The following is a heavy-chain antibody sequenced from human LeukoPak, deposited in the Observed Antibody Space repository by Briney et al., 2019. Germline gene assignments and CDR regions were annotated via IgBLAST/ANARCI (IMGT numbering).Heavy chain of an antibody. V-gene: IGHV1-2*06. Sequence: ASVKVSCKASGYTFTDFFMHWVRQAPGQGLEWMGRINPKSGGTNYAQKFQGRVTLTRDTSTSTAYMELSSLRSEDTAVYYCARDKPGYSYGYLYFDYWGQGTLVTVSS. CDR3: ARDKPGYSYGYLYFDY. CDR2: INPKSGGT. D-gene: IGHD5-18*01. J-gene: IGHJ4*02. CDR1: GYTFTDFF.